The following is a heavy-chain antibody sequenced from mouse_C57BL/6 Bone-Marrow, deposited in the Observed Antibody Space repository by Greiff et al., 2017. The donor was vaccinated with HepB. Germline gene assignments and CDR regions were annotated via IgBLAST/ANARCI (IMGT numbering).Heavy chain of an antibody. Sequence: EVNVVESGGGLVQPGGSLKLSCAASGFTFSDYYMYWVRQTPEKRLEWVAYISNGGGSTYYPDTVKGRFTISRDNAKNTLYLQMSRLKSEDTAMYYCARRCDYDVGYYYAMDYWGQGTSVTVSS. CDR1: GFTFSDYY. V-gene: IGHV5-12*01. CDR2: ISNGGGST. D-gene: IGHD2-4*01. CDR3: ARRCDYDVGYYYAMDY. J-gene: IGHJ4*01.